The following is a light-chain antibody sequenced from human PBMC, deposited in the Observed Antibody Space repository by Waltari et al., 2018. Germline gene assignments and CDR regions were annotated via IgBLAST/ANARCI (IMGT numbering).Light chain of an antibody. CDR1: SEHSAYA. J-gene: IGLJ2*01. V-gene: IGLV4-69*01. Sequence: QLAVTQSPSASASLGASVKLTCTLSSEHSAYAIAWHQHQPEKGPRFLMKIDGGGGRTKGGGIPDRFSGFSAGASRYLTISSLQYEDEAAYYCQTWDPDTVVFGGGTKLTV. CDR2: IDGGGGR. CDR3: QTWDPDTVV.